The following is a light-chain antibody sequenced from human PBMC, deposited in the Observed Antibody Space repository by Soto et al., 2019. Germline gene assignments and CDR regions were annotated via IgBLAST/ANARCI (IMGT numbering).Light chain of an antibody. CDR2: LGA. CDR1: QSLLQTNGHNY. Sequence: LPVTPGEAASISSRSSQSLLQTNGHNYSDWYLQKPGQSPQLLIYLGASRASGVPDRFRGSVSGTDFTRKISRVVAGDVGVYNCMLGLETPCTFGQGSKVDI. V-gene: IGKV2-28*01. J-gene: IGKJ1*01. CDR3: MLGLETPCT.